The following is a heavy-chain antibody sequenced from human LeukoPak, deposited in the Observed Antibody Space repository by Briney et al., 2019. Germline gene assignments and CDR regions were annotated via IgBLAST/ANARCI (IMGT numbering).Heavy chain of an antibody. CDR1: GVSVSGYW. D-gene: IGHD6-13*01. J-gene: IGHJ4*02. Sequence: GGSLRLSCAVSGVSVSGYWMTWVRQAPGKGLEWVANIKQDGSEKNYVDSVKGRFTISRDNAENTLFLQMNSVRGEDTALYYCAREWQGGIAAAGTRIEGDYWGQGTLVAVSS. CDR3: AREWQGGIAAAGTRIEGDY. V-gene: IGHV3-7*01. CDR2: IKQDGSEK.